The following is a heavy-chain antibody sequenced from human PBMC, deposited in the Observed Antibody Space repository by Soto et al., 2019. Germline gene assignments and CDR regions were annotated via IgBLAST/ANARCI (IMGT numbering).Heavy chain of an antibody. J-gene: IGHJ4*02. D-gene: IGHD6-19*01. CDR3: ARGPRGKQWLVRGYYFDY. CDR1: GGTFSSYA. Sequence: GASVKVSCKASGGTFSSYAISWVRQAPGQGLEWMGGIIPIFGTANYAQKFQGRVTITADESTSTAYMELSSLRSEDTAVYYCARGPRGKQWLVRGYYFDYWGQGTLVTVSS. V-gene: IGHV1-69*13. CDR2: IIPIFGTA.